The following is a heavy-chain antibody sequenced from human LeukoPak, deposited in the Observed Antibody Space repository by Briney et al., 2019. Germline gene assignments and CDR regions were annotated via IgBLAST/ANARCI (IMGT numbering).Heavy chain of an antibody. Sequence: SETLSLTCAVYGGSFSGYYWSWIRQPPGKGLEWIGEINHSGSTNYNPSLKSRVTISVDTSKNQFSLKLSSVTAADTAVYYCARSSGWYYYYYYMDVWGQGTTVTVSS. V-gene: IGHV4-34*01. CDR3: ARSSGWYYYYYYMDV. CDR2: INHSGST. CDR1: GGSFSGYY. D-gene: IGHD6-19*01. J-gene: IGHJ6*03.